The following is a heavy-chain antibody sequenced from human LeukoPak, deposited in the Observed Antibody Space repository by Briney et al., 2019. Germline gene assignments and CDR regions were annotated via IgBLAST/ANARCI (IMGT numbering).Heavy chain of an antibody. CDR3: ARAGPFRLSKAGDGRIAY. V-gene: IGHV1-18*01. Sequence: GASVKVSCKASGYTFTSYGISWVRQAPGQGLEWMGWISAYNGNTNYAQKLQGRVTMTTDTSTSTAYMELRSLRSDDTAVYYCARAGPFRLSKAGDGRIAYWGREPWSPSPQ. CDR1: GYTFTSYG. D-gene: IGHD6-19*01. J-gene: IGHJ4*02. CDR2: ISAYNGNT.